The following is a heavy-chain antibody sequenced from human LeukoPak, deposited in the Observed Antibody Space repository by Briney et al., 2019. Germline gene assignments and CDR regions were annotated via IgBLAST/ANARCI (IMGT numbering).Heavy chain of an antibody. Sequence: GASVKVSCKASGGTFSSYAISWVRQAPGQGLEWMGGIIPIFGTANYAQKFQGRVTITADKSTSTAYMGLSSLRSDDTAVYYCAKDDAWGRYQHWGQGTLVTVSS. V-gene: IGHV1-69*06. CDR3: AKDDAWGRYQH. D-gene: IGHD3-16*01. J-gene: IGHJ1*01. CDR1: GGTFSSYA. CDR2: IIPIFGTA.